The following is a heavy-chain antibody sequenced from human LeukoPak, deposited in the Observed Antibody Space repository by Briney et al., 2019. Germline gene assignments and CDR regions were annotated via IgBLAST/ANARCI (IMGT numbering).Heavy chain of an antibody. D-gene: IGHD2-2*02. CDR3: AKSPEYQLLYGYFDY. Sequence: GGSLRLSCAASGFTFSSYAMSWVRQAPGKGLERVSAISGSGGSTYYADSVKGRFTISRDNSKNTLYLQTNSLRAEDTAVYYCAKSPEYQLLYGYFDYWGQGTLVTVSS. J-gene: IGHJ4*02. CDR2: ISGSGGST. V-gene: IGHV3-23*01. CDR1: GFTFSSYA.